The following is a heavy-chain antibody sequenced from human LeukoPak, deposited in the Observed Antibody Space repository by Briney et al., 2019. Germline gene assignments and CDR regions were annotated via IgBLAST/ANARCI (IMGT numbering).Heavy chain of an antibody. J-gene: IGHJ4*02. CDR2: IYYSGST. Sequence: SSETLSLTCTVSGGSISSSSYYWGWIRQPPGKGLEWIGYIYYSGSTYYNPSLKSRVTISVDTSKNQFSLKLSSVTAADTAVYYCARDQGSVYWGQGTLVTVSS. D-gene: IGHD3-10*01. CDR3: ARDQGSVY. CDR1: GGSISSSSYY. V-gene: IGHV4-30-4*08.